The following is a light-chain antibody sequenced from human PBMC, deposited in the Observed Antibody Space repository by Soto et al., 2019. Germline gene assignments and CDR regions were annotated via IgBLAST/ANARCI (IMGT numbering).Light chain of an antibody. CDR2: AAS. CDR3: LQHNSYPPT. Sequence: DFQMTQSPSSLSASVGDRVTITCRASQGIGSDLGWYQQKPGKAPKRLIYAASSLQSGVPSRFSGRGSGTEFTLTISSLQPEDFATYYCLQHNSYPPTFGGGTKVEIK. CDR1: QGIGSD. V-gene: IGKV1-17*01. J-gene: IGKJ4*01.